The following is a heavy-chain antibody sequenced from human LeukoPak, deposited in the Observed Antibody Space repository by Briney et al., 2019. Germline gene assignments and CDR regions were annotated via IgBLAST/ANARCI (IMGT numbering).Heavy chain of an antibody. CDR3: ARRESGSNAFHI. D-gene: IGHD3-10*01. CDR2: IYSSGST. Sequence: SETLSLTCTVSGDSISNYDWSWIWQPVGKGLEWIGRIYSSGSTDYNPSLKSRVTMSIDTSKNQFSLKLASATAADTAVYYCARRESGSNAFHIWGQGTMVTVSS. J-gene: IGHJ3*02. V-gene: IGHV4-4*07. CDR1: GDSISNYD.